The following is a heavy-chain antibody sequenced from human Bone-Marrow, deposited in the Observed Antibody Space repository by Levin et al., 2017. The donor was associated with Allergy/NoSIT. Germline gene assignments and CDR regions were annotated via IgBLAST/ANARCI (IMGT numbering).Heavy chain of an antibody. J-gene: IGHJ3*01. V-gene: IGHV1-69*13. D-gene: IGHD3-10*01. Sequence: SVKVSCKASGGTFSGDAFSWVRQAPGQGLEWMGGIVPIFATPTYAQRFQGRLTISADETTNKAYMELSSLASDDTAVYYCATDKRELPDYYGSGTYAAFDVWGQGTMVTVSS. CDR2: IVPIFATP. CDR1: GGTFSGDA. CDR3: ATDKRELPDYYGSGTYAAFDV.